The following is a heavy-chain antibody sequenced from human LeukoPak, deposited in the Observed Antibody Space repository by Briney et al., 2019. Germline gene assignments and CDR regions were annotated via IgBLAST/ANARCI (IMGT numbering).Heavy chain of an antibody. Sequence: PGGSLRLSCAASGFMFDDYAMHWVRQVPGRGLEWVSLISGDGVSSFYADSVRGRFTISRDNNNNSLSLQMYSLTTEDTAFYYCAREQFSHTSNYFDNWGQGFLVTVSS. CDR2: ISGDGVSS. J-gene: IGHJ4*02. CDR3: AREQFSHTSNYFDN. CDR1: GFMFDDYA. D-gene: IGHD5-24*01. V-gene: IGHV3-43*02.